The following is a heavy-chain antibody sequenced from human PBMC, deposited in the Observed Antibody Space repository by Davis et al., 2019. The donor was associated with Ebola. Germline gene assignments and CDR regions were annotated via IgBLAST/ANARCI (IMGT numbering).Heavy chain of an antibody. CDR2: IYPGDSDT. CDR1: GYSFTSYW. D-gene: IGHD3-3*01. Sequence: GESLKISCKGSGYSFTSYWIGWVRQMPGKGLEWMGIIYPGDSDTRYSPSFQGQVTISADKSISTAYLQWSSLKASDTAMYYCARVAEDWSGYSSDMDVWGKGTTVTVSS. J-gene: IGHJ6*04. CDR3: ARVAEDWSGYSSDMDV. V-gene: IGHV5-51*01.